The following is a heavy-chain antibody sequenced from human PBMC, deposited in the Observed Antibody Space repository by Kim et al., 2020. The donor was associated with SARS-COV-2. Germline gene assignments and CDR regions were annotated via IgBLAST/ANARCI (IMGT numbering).Heavy chain of an antibody. J-gene: IGHJ4*02. Sequence: GRSLRLSCAASAFTFSNYWMNWVRQAPGKGLEWVANIKGDGSQKDYVDSVKGRFTISRDNAKNSLFLQMDSLRAEDTAVYYCSRGDKWAFESWGQGTLVTVSS. V-gene: IGHV3-7*03. CDR2: IKGDGSQK. CDR1: AFTFSNYW. CDR3: SRGDKWAFES. D-gene: IGHD1-26*01.